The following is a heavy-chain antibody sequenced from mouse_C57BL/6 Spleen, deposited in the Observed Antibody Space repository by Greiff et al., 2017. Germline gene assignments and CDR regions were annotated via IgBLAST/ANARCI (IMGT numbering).Heavy chain of an antibody. CDR1: GYTFTSYW. CDR3: ARSPDGYYPDWYFDV. Sequence: QVQLQQPGAELVRPGSSVKLSCKASGYTFTSYWMDWVKQRPGQGLEWIGNIYPSDSETHYNQKFKDKATLTVDKSSSTAYMQLSSLTSEDSAVYYGARSPDGYYPDWYFDVWGTGTTVTVSS. J-gene: IGHJ1*03. D-gene: IGHD2-3*01. CDR2: IYPSDSET. V-gene: IGHV1-61*01.